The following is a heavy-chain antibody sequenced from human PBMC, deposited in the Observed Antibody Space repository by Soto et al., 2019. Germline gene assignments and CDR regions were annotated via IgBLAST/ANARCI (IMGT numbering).Heavy chain of an antibody. D-gene: IGHD2-8*01. J-gene: IGHJ6*02. V-gene: IGHV1-69*01. CDR2: IIPIFGTA. CDR3: AREARMVYANYYYGMDV. Sequence: QVQLVQSGAEVKKPGSSVKVSCKASGGTFSSYAISWVRQAPGQGLEWMGGIIPIFGTANYAQKFQGRVTITADESTSKAYMELSSLRSEDTAVYYCAREARMVYANYYYGMDVWGQGTTVTVSS. CDR1: GGTFSSYA.